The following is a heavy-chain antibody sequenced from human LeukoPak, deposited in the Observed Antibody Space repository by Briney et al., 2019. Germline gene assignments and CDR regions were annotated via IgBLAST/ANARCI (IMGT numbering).Heavy chain of an antibody. D-gene: IGHD3-10*01. J-gene: IGHJ5*02. CDR1: GFTFSSYG. CDR3: AKRKGYGSGDWFDP. V-gene: IGHV3-30*18. CDR2: ISYDGSNK. Sequence: GGSLRLSCAASGFTFSSYGMPWVRQAPGKGLEWVAVISYDGSNKYYADSVKGRFTISRDNSKNTLYLQMNSLRAEDTAVYYCAKRKGYGSGDWFDPWGQGTLVTVSS.